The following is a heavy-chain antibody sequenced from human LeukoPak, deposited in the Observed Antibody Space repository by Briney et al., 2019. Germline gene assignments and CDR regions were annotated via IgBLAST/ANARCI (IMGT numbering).Heavy chain of an antibody. J-gene: IGHJ1*01. CDR3: ATGGNFYYSH. Sequence: GGSLRLSCAASGFTFSNAWMNWVRQAPGKGLEWVAVAYGDGSSQYYADSVKGRFSISKDISKNTLSLQMNSLRAEDTAVYSCATGGNFYYSHWGQGTLVTVSS. V-gene: IGHV3-33*08. D-gene: IGHD4-11*01. CDR1: GFTFSNAW. CDR2: AYGDGSSQ.